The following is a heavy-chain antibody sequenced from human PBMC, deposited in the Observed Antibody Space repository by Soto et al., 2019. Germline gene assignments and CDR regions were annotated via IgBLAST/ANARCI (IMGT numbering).Heavy chain of an antibody. CDR2: LSGSGDTT. J-gene: IGHJ6*02. CDR1: GFTFSSYG. V-gene: IGHV3-23*01. Sequence: TGGSLRLSCAASGFTFSSYGMNWVRQAPGKGLEWVSALSGSGDTTYYADSVRGRFSISRDNSKNTAYLQWSSLKAPDTAMYYCARLSYCSGGSCYSVKYYYGMDVWGQGTTVTVSS. D-gene: IGHD2-15*01. CDR3: ARLSYCSGGSCYSVKYYYGMDV.